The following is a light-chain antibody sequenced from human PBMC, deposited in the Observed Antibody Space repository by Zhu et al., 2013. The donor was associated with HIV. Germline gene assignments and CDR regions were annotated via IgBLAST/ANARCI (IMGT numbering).Light chain of an antibody. CDR3: QQYISYPRE. V-gene: IGKV1-5*03. CDR2: RAS. Sequence: DIQMTQSPSTLSASVGDRVTITCRASQSISNWLAWYQRKPGKAPKLLIYRASSLESRVPSRFSGSVSGTEFTLTISSLQPDDFATYYCQQYISYPREFGQGTEVEIK. J-gene: IGKJ1*01. CDR1: QSISNW.